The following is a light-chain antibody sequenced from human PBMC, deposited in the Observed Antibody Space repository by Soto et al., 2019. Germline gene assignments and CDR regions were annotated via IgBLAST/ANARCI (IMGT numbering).Light chain of an antibody. CDR3: QQYYTTPIT. Sequence: DIVMTQSPDSLAVSLGERATINCKSSQSVLYSSNNKDYLAWYQQKPGQPPKLLIYWASTRESGVPDRFSGSGSGIDFTLTINSLQAEDVAVYYCQQYYTTPITFGPGTKVDIK. V-gene: IGKV4-1*01. CDR2: WAS. J-gene: IGKJ3*01. CDR1: QSVLYSSNNKDY.